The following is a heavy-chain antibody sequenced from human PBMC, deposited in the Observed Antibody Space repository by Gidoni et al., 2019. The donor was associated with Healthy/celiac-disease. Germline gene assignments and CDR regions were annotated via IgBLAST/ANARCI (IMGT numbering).Heavy chain of an antibody. CDR3: ARGVYGSGSYYNVPYYYGMDV. D-gene: IGHD3-10*01. CDR2: INSDGSST. CDR1: GFTFSSYW. V-gene: IGHV3-74*01. Sequence: EVQLVESGGGLVQPGGSLRLSCAASGFTFSSYWMHWVRQAPGKGLVWVSRINSDGSSTSYADSVKGRFTISRDNAKNTLYLQMNSLRAEDTAVYYCARGVYGSGSYYNVPYYYGMDVWGQGTTVTVSS. J-gene: IGHJ6*02.